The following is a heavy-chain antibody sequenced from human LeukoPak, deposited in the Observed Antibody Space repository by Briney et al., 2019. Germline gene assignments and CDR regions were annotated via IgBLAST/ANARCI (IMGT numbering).Heavy chain of an antibody. D-gene: IGHD3-16*01. J-gene: IGHJ4*02. Sequence: GGTLRLSCAASGFTFSSYGVSWVRQAPGKGLEWVSGISGSGGSSYYADSVKGRFTISRDNSKNTLFLQMNSLRAEDTAVYYCAKSSLEGGLDSWGQGTLATVSS. CDR1: GFTFSSYG. CDR2: ISGSGGSS. CDR3: AKSSLEGGLDS. V-gene: IGHV3-23*01.